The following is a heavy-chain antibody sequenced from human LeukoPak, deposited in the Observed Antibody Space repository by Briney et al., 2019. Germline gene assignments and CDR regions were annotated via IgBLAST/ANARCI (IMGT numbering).Heavy chain of an antibody. V-gene: IGHV1-18*01. Sequence: ASVKVSCKSSGYMFTSHGIHWLRQAPGQGREWMGWISAQNGNTNYVQQFLGRVTMTRDTSASTAYMELRSLKSDDTAVYYCARESNGGYGFDYWGQGTLVTVAS. CDR2: ISAQNGNT. CDR1: GYMFTSHG. D-gene: IGHD5-12*01. CDR3: ARESNGGYGFDY. J-gene: IGHJ4*02.